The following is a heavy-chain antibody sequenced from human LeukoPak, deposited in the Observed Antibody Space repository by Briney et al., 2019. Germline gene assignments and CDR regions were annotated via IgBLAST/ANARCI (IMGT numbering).Heavy chain of an antibody. D-gene: IGHD5-12*01. CDR1: GITFGSFG. CDR2: VSGGAGIT. J-gene: IGHJ4*02. Sequence: GGSLRLSCAASGITFGSFGMSWVRQAPGKGLEWVSAVSGGAGITHYADSVKGRFTSSRDNSNNMVYLQMNSLRAEDTAVYYCGIGTFGVGSGYFADFWGQGTLVTVSS. CDR3: GIGTFGVGSGYFADF. V-gene: IGHV3-23*01.